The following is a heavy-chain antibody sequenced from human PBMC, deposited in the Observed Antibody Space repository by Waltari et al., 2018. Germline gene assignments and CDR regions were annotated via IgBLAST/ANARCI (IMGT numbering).Heavy chain of an antibody. D-gene: IGHD2-2*01. V-gene: IGHV3-9*01. J-gene: IGHJ4*02. CDR2: ISWNSGSI. CDR1: GFQFEDYA. Sequence: EVQLVESGAGLVQPGRSLRLSWAASGFQFEDYAMHWVRQRQGEGLEWGSVISWNSGSIAYADSVKGRFTISRDNTKNSLYLEMNSLKTDDTAFYFCAKDARGGTSVHDGYYFDSWGQGIRVTVSS. CDR3: AKDARGGTSVHDGYYFDS.